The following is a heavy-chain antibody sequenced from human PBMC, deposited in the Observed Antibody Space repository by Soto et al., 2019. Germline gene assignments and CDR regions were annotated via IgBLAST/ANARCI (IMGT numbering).Heavy chain of an antibody. J-gene: IGHJ4*02. V-gene: IGHV1-2*02. CDR2: INPNTGGT. Sequence: QVLLVQSEAAVKKPGASVKVSCKASGYTFTLYYIHWVRQAPEQGLEWMGWINPNTGGTNSAQKFQGRVTMTRDTSIRTVYMELSGLRSDDTAVYYCARGCSWYDYWGQGTLVTVSS. CDR3: ARGCSWYDY. D-gene: IGHD6-13*01. CDR1: GYTFTLYY.